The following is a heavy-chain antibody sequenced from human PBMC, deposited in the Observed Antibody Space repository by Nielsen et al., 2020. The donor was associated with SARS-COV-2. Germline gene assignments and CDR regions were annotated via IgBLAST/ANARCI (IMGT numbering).Heavy chain of an antibody. CDR2: VSHSGST. CDR3: ARGDLVVVPSPLLGLGPIFYYFYLDV. J-gene: IGHJ6*03. V-gene: IGHV4-4*02. CDR1: GDSVSSHDW. Sequence: SESLSLTCAVSGDSVSSHDWWTWVRPPPGKGLEWIGIVSHSGSTKYNPSLKSRVTLSMDKSKNQFYLRLTSVSAADTAVYFCARGDLVVVPSPLLGLGPIFYYFYLDVWGKGTTVIVSS. D-gene: IGHD2-2*01.